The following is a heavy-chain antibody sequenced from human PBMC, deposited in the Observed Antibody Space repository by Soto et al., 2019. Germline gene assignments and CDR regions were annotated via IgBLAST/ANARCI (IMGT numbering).Heavy chain of an antibody. CDR1: GGSISNYY. V-gene: IGHV4-59*01. CDR3: ARDHPHSYGVYYFDY. D-gene: IGHD5-18*01. J-gene: IGHJ4*02. CDR2: IYSSGST. Sequence: SETLSLPRTVSGGSISNYYWNWIRQSPGKGLEWIGYIYSSGSTHYNPSLQNRVTISIDTSKSQVSLKVNSVTAADTAVYYCARDHPHSYGVYYFDYWGQGTPVTVSS.